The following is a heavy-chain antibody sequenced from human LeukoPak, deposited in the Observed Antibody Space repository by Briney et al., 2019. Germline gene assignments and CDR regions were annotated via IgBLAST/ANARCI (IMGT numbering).Heavy chain of an antibody. Sequence: PGGPLRLSCAASGFTFSSYWLSWVGRAPGKGLEWVANIKQVGSEKYYVDSVKGRFTIPRDNAKSSLYLQMNSLRAEDTAVYYCASSMVRGVKFDAFDIWGQGTMVTVSS. V-gene: IGHV3-7*01. CDR3: ASSMVRGVKFDAFDI. D-gene: IGHD3-10*01. CDR2: IKQVGSEK. CDR1: GFTFSSYW. J-gene: IGHJ3*02.